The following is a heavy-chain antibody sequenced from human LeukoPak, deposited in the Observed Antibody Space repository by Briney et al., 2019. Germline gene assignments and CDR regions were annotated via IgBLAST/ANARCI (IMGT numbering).Heavy chain of an antibody. D-gene: IGHD6-6*01. V-gene: IGHV3-21*01. CDR1: GSTFSSYS. CDR3: ARPFSPYSSSHMDV. CDR2: ISSSSSYI. Sequence: GGSLRLSCAASGSTFSSYSMNWVRQAPGKGLEWVSSISSSSSYIYYADSVKGRFTISSDNAKNSLYLQMNSLRAEDTAVYYCARPFSPYSSSHMDVWGKGTTVTVSS. J-gene: IGHJ6*03.